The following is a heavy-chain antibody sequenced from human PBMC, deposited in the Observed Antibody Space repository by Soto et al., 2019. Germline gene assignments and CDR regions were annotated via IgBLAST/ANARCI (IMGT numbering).Heavy chain of an antibody. CDR2: INAGNGNT. J-gene: IGHJ3*02. CDR1: GYTITSNA. V-gene: IGHV1-3*01. D-gene: IGHD4-17*01. Sequence: ASVKLSCKDSGYTITSNAMHWVRQAPGQRLEWMGWINAGNGNTKYSQKFQGRVTITRDTSASTAYMELSSLRSEDTAVYYCARLSVTTAFDIWGQGTMVTVSS. CDR3: ARLSVTTAFDI.